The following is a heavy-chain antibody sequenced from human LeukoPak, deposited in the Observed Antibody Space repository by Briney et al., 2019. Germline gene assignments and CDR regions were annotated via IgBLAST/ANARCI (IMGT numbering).Heavy chain of an antibody. CDR1: GFTLSSYA. D-gene: IGHD3-10*01. Sequence: PGGSLRLSCAASGFTLSSYAMSWVRQAPGKGLEWVSAISGSGGSTYYADSVKGRFTISRDNSKNTLYLQMNSLRAEDTAVYYCAKSPSYGSGSYYPFDYWGQGTLVTVSS. CDR3: AKSPSYGSGSYYPFDY. J-gene: IGHJ4*02. CDR2: ISGSGGST. V-gene: IGHV3-23*01.